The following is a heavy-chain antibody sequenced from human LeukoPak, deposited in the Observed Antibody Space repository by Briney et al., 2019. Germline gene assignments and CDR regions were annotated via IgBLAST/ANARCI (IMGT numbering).Heavy chain of an antibody. V-gene: IGHV3-23*01. CDR1: GLTFSTYT. CDR3: ASTTHLDY. Sequence: GGSLRLSCAVSGLTFSTYTMSWVRQAPGKGLEWVSAISASGGSTFYADSVKGRFTISRDNAKSSLYLQMNSLRAEDTAVYYCASTTHLDYWGQGTLVTVSS. J-gene: IGHJ4*02. CDR2: ISASGGST. D-gene: IGHD4-11*01.